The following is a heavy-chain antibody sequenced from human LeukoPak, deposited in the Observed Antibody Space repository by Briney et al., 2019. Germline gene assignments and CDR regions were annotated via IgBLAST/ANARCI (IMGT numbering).Heavy chain of an antibody. J-gene: IGHJ3*02. CDR1: GFTVSSNY. CDR2: IYSGGST. V-gene: IGHV3-53*01. D-gene: IGHD3-22*01. CDR3: ARAITPYYYDSSGYFDGFDI. Sequence: PGGSLRLSCAASGFTVSSNYMSWVRQAPGKGLEWVSVIYSGGSTYYADSVNGRFTISRDNSKSTLYLQMNSLRAEDTAVYYCARAITPYYYDSSGYFDGFDIWGQGTMVTVSS.